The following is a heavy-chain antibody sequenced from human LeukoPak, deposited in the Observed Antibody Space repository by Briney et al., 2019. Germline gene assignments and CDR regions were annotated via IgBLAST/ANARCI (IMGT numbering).Heavy chain of an antibody. CDR2: ISRNGRNT. CDR1: GFTLSSYS. CDR3: ARGLESNPAWIQLWLHSDAFDI. V-gene: IGHV3-64*01. J-gene: IGHJ3*02. D-gene: IGHD5-18*01. Sequence: GGSLRLSCAASGFTLSSYSMHWVRQAPGKGLEFVSAISRNGRNTYYANSVKGRFTTSRDISKNTLYLQMGSLRPEDMAVYYCARGLESNPAWIQLWLHSDAFDIWGQGTMVTVSS.